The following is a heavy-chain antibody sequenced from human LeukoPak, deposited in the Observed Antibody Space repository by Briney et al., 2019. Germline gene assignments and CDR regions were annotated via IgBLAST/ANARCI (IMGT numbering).Heavy chain of an antibody. D-gene: IGHD2-15*01. Sequence: SETLSLTCTVSGGSISSSSYYWGWIRQPPGKGLEWIGSIYYSGSTCYNPSLKSRVTISVDTSKNQFSLKLSSVTAADTAVYYCARREESSGDNDAFDIWGQGTMVTVSS. CDR3: ARREESSGDNDAFDI. V-gene: IGHV4-39*01. CDR2: IYYSGST. J-gene: IGHJ3*02. CDR1: GGSISSSSYY.